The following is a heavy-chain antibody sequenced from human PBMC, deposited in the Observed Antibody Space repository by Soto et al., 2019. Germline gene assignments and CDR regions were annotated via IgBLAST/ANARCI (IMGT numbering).Heavy chain of an antibody. V-gene: IGHV4-34*01. CDR1: GEFLSGSYY. CDR2: IHHSGGA. Sequence: SETLSLTCAVYGEFLSGSYYWTWIRQPPGRGLEWIGEIHHSGGANYNPSLKSRVTVSMDTSKNQFSLKLSSVTAADTAVYYCARPYCSGGSCSFDPWGQGTLVTVSS. CDR3: ARPYCSGGSCSFDP. D-gene: IGHD2-15*01. J-gene: IGHJ5*02.